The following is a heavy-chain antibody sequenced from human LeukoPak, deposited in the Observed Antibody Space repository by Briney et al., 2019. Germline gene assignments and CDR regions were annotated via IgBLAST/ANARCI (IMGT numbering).Heavy chain of an antibody. D-gene: IGHD2-2*01. Sequence: SETLSLTCTVFGDSISSRHWWTWVRHSPGKGLEWIGEIYHSGNTNYNPSFRSRVTMSVDMSNNQFTLNLKSVTAADTAVYYCARVRAPGGGDYFDYWGQGTLVTVSS. J-gene: IGHJ4*02. V-gene: IGHV4-4*02. CDR3: ARVRAPGGGDYFDY. CDR2: IYHSGNT. CDR1: GDSISSRHW.